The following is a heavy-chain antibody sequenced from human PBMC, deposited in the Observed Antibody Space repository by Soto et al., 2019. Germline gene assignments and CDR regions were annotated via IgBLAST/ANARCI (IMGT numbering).Heavy chain of an antibody. CDR1: GVTFSSYA. Sequence: SVKVSCKASGVTFSSYAISWVRQAPGQGLEWMGGIIPIFGTANYAQKFQGRVTITADESTSTAYMELSSLRSEDTAVYYCSHLTNYYFDYWGQGTLVTVSS. D-gene: IGHD1-1*01. CDR3: SHLTNYYFDY. J-gene: IGHJ4*02. CDR2: IIPIFGTA. V-gene: IGHV1-69*13.